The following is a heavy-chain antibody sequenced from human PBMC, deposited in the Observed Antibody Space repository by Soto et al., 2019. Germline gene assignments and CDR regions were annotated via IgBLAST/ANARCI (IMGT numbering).Heavy chain of an antibody. CDR2: ISAYNGNT. J-gene: IGHJ4*02. D-gene: IGHD4-17*01. Sequence: ASVNVSCKSSGYTFTSYCISWVRQDPGQGLEWMGWISAYNGNTNYAQKLQGRVTMTTDTSTSTAYMELRSLRSADTAVYYCARTVGRAHFDYWGQGTLVTFSS. V-gene: IGHV1-18*01. CDR3: ARTVGRAHFDY. CDR1: GYTFTSYC.